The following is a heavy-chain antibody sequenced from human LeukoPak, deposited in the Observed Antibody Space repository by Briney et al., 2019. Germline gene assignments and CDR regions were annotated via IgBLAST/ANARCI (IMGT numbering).Heavy chain of an antibody. J-gene: IGHJ2*01. V-gene: IGHV1-8*03. Sequence: ASVKLSCNASGYTFTSYDINWWRQATGQRLEWMGWMTPNSGYTGYAQKFQGRVTITRNTSITTAYMELSSLRFEDTAVYYCARGRDGYNFGYFDLWGRGTLVTVSS. CDR3: ARGRDGYNFGYFDL. CDR2: MTPNSGYT. CDR1: GYTFTSYD. D-gene: IGHD5-24*01.